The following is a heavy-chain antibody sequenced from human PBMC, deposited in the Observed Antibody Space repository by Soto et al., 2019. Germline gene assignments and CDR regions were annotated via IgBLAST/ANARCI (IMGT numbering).Heavy chain of an antibody. Sequence: VHLLESGGGLVQRGGSLRLSCVASGFTFNNYAMNWVRQAPGKGLEWVSNIGGRGGNTFYADSMRGRFTISRDNSKNTVYLQMNNLRVDDSATYYCAKPSAYGDFAGSFDSWGQGTLVTVSP. CDR2: IGGRGGNT. J-gene: IGHJ4*02. CDR3: AKPSAYGDFAGSFDS. V-gene: IGHV3-23*01. D-gene: IGHD4-17*01. CDR1: GFTFNNYA.